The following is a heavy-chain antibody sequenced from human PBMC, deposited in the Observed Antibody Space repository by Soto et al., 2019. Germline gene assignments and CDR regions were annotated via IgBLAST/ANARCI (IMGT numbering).Heavy chain of an antibody. J-gene: IGHJ4*02. Sequence: ASVKVSCKASGYTFTSYAMHWVRQAPGQRLEWMGWINAGNGNTKYSQKFQGRVTITRDTSASTAYMELSSLRSEDTAVYYCARDSLPVRQVPFHYWGQGTLVTVSS. CDR3: ARDSLPVRQVPFHY. CDR2: INAGNGNT. CDR1: GYTFTSYA. V-gene: IGHV1-3*01.